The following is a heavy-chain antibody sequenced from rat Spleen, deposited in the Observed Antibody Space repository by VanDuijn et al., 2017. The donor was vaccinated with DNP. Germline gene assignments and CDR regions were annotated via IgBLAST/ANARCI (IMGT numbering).Heavy chain of an antibody. CDR1: GLTFSDYN. V-gene: IGHV5-7*01. Sequence: EVQLVESGGGLVQPGRSLKLSCAASGLTFSDYNMAWVRQAPKRGLEWVATIIYDGIRTYYRDSVKGRFTISRDNAKTTLYLQMDSLRSEDTATYYCARDNYGTNGAMDAWGQGTAVTVSS. J-gene: IGHJ4*01. D-gene: IGHD1-11*01. CDR3: ARDNYGTNGAMDA. CDR2: IIYDGIRT.